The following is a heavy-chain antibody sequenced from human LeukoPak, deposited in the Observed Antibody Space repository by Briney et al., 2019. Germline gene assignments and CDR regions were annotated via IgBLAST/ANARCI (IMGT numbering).Heavy chain of an antibody. Sequence: PGGSLRLSCTVSGFTFSSYTMHWVRQAPGKGLEWVSSISSSGLYIYFADSLKGRFTISRDNAKNSLYLQVNSLRAEDTAVYYCAREFEPDYFDYWGQGTLVTVS. J-gene: IGHJ4*02. D-gene: IGHD1-14*01. CDR1: GFTFSSYT. CDR3: AREFEPDYFDY. V-gene: IGHV3-21*01. CDR2: ISSSGLYI.